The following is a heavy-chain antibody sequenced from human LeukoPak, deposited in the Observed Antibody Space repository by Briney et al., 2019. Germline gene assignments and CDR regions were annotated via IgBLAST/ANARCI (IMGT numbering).Heavy chain of an antibody. J-gene: IGHJ6*03. V-gene: IGHV3-30*02. D-gene: IGHD6-13*01. CDR3: AKVHSSSWDYYYYMDV. CDR2: IRYDGSNK. Sequence: GGSLRLSCAASGFTFSSYWMSWVRQAPGKGLEWVAFIRYDGSNKYYADSVKGRFTISRDNSKNTLYLQMNSLRAEDTAVYYCAKVHSSSWDYYYYMDVWGKGTTVTISS. CDR1: GFTFSSYW.